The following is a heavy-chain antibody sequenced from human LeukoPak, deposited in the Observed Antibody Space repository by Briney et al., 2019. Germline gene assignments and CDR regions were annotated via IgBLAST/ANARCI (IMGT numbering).Heavy chain of an antibody. V-gene: IGHV3-23*01. J-gene: IGHJ4*02. CDR3: AKGDSGSYAVDY. Sequence: SGGSLRLSCAASGITFSAYAMNWVRQAPGKGPEWVSAISGSGGSTYYADSVKGRFTISRDNSKNTLCLQMNSLRAEDTAVYYCAKGDSGSYAVDYWGQGTLVTVSS. D-gene: IGHD1-26*01. CDR1: GITFSAYA. CDR2: ISGSGGST.